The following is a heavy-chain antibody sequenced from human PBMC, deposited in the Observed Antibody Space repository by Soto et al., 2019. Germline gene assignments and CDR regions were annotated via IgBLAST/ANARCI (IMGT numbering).Heavy chain of an antibody. Sequence: EVQLVESGGGLGQPGWSLRLSCAASGFTFSSYLMHWVRQAPGKGLVWVSRINSDGSSTTYADSVKGRFTISRDSAKNTLYLQMNSLRAEDTAVYYCARVRMAGDFDIWGQGTMITVSS. CDR2: INSDGSST. D-gene: IGHD6-19*01. CDR3: ARVRMAGDFDI. J-gene: IGHJ3*02. CDR1: GFTFSSYL. V-gene: IGHV3-74*01.